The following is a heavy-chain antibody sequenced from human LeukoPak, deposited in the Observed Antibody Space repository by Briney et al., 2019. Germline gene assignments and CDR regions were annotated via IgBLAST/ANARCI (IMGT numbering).Heavy chain of an antibody. D-gene: IGHD3-22*01. V-gene: IGHV3-23*01. CDR1: RLTFNSNA. CDR3: ASHAHDYDSSGYFDS. Sequence: PGGSLRLSCVVSRLTFNSNAMYWLRQAPGKGLEWVSGISVSGGSEYYADSVKGRFSVSRDNSKHTVYLHMNSLRAEDTAVYFCASHAHDYDSSGYFDSWGQGALVTVSS. CDR2: ISVSGGSE. J-gene: IGHJ4*02.